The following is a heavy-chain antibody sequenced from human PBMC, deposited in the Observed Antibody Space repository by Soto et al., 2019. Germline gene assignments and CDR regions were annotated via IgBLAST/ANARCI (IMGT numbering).Heavy chain of an antibody. CDR1: VFTFSNYA. V-gene: IGHV3-23*01. CDR2: ISIGCVNT. D-gene: IGHD5-12*01. J-gene: IGHJ4*02. Sequence: GGSRRLSCAASVFTFSNYAVSWVRQAPEKGLEWVSTISIGCVNTHYACCVEGRFTISRDDSKNTLYLQMNSLRVEDTALYYCARDVGGYNAMFDYWGQGTQVTVSS. CDR3: ARDVGGYNAMFDY.